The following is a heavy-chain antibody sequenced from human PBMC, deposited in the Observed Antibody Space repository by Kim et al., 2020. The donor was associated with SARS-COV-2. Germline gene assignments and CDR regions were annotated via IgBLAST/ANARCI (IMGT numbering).Heavy chain of an antibody. Sequence: SETLSLTCTVSGGSISSSSYYWGWIRQPPGKGLEWIGSIYYSGSTYYNPSLKSRVTISVDTSKNQFSLKLSSVTAAGTAVYYCARHLRIPAYRWFDPWGQGTLVTVSS. CDR2: IYYSGST. V-gene: IGHV4-39*01. J-gene: IGHJ5*02. D-gene: IGHD2-2*01. CDR3: ARHLRIPAYRWFDP. CDR1: GGSISSSSYY.